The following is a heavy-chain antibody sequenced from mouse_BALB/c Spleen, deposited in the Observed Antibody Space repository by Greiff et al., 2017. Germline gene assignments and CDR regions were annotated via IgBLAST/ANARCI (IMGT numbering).Heavy chain of an antibody. CDR1: GYSITSGYY. CDR2: ISYDGSN. D-gene: IGHD3-1*01. CDR3: ARDAGLHRFAY. Sequence: DVQLQESGPGLVKPSQSLSLTCSVTGYSITSGYYWNWIRQFPGNKLEWMGYISYDGSNNYNPSLKNRISITRDTSKNQFFLKLNSVTTEDTATYYCARDAGLHRFAYWGQGTLVTVSA. J-gene: IGHJ3*01. V-gene: IGHV3-6*02.